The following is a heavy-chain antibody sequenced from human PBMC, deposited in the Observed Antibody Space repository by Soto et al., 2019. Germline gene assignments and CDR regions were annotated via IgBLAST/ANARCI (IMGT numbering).Heavy chain of an antibody. D-gene: IGHD3-10*01. V-gene: IGHV4-31*03. CDR1: GASISSGGYY. Sequence: SETLSLTCSVSGASISSGGYYWSWIRQHPGKGLQWIGYIYYSGSTYYNSSLKSRVVISLDTSKNQFSLKLTSVTAADTAVYYCARDSLRGEGYYYGMDVWGQGTTVTVSS. CDR2: IYYSGST. J-gene: IGHJ6*02. CDR3: ARDSLRGEGYYYGMDV.